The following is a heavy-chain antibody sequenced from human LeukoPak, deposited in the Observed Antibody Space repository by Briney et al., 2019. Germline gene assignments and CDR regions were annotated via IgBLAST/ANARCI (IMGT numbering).Heavy chain of an antibody. CDR2: ISGSGGST. CDR3: AKDKSDSSSWHNFDY. D-gene: IGHD6-13*01. V-gene: IGHV3-23*01. CDR1: GFTFSNYA. J-gene: IGHJ4*02. Sequence: KAGGSLRLSCAASGFTFSNYAMSWVRQAPGKGLEWVSAISGSGGSTYYADSVKGRFTISRDNSKNTLYLQMNSLRAEDTAVYYCAKDKSDSSSWHNFDYWGQGTLVTVSS.